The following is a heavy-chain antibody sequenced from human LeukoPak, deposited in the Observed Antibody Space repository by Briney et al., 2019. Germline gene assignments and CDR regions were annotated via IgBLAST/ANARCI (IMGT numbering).Heavy chain of an antibody. Sequence: PGGSLRLSCAASGFTLSSYSMNWVRQAPGKGLEWVSSISGNSRYIYYADSMRGRFTISRDSAKNSLYLQMNSLKPEDTAVYYCARVAEAAAFDSWGQGTLVTVSS. J-gene: IGHJ4*02. CDR1: GFTLSSYS. D-gene: IGHD6-13*01. CDR2: ISGNSRYI. CDR3: ARVAEAAAFDS. V-gene: IGHV3-21*06.